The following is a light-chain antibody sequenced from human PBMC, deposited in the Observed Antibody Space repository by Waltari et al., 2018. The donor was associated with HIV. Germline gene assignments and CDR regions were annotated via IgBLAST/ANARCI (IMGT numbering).Light chain of an antibody. V-gene: IGKV1-9*01. CDR3: QQVNGYPLT. CDR2: ATS. Sequence: DIQLTPSPSFLSASIGDRVTITCRASQNIYSYLVWYQQKPGRAPQVLIYATSTLQSGVPSRFSGSGSGTEFALTITNLQPDDFATYYCQQVNGYPLTFGGGTKVEIK. J-gene: IGKJ4*01. CDR1: QNIYSY.